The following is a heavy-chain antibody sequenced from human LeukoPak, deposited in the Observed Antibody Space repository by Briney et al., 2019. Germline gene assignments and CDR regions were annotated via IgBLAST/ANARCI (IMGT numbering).Heavy chain of an antibody. V-gene: IGHV1-69*10. Sequence: PVASVIVSCKASGGTFSSYAMSWVRQAPGQGLEWMGGIIPILGIANYAQKFQGRVTITADKSTSTAYMELSSLRSEDTAVYYCARDFRWPYYYDSSGYPTFDPWGQGTLVTVSS. CDR1: GGTFSSYA. J-gene: IGHJ5*02. CDR2: IIPILGIA. CDR3: ARDFRWPYYYDSSGYPTFDP. D-gene: IGHD3-22*01.